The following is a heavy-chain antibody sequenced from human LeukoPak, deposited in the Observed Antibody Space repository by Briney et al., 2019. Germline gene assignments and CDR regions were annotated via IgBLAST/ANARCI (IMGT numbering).Heavy chain of an antibody. D-gene: IGHD6-13*01. V-gene: IGHV4-59*01. J-gene: IGHJ4*02. CDR2: IYNSGST. CDR3: ARVNDSSMDY. CDR1: GGSITSYY. Sequence: SETLSLTCTVSGGSITSYYWSWIRQPPGKGLEWIGYIYNSGSTNYNPSLKSRVTISVDTSKNQFSLKLSSVTAADTAVYYCARVNDSSMDYWGQGTLVTVSS.